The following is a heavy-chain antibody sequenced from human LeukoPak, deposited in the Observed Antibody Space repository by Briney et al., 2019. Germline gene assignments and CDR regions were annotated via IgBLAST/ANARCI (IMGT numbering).Heavy chain of an antibody. CDR2: ISSSSSTI. J-gene: IGHJ3*02. D-gene: IGHD5-24*01. CDR3: ARDAARRDGYNSETFDI. V-gene: IGHV3-48*01. Sequence: GGSLRLSCAASGFTFSSYSMNWVRQAPGKGLEWVSYISSSSSTIYYADSVKGRFTISRDNAKNSLYLQMNSLRAEDTAVYYCARDAARRDGYNSETFDIWGQGTMVTVSS. CDR1: GFTFSSYS.